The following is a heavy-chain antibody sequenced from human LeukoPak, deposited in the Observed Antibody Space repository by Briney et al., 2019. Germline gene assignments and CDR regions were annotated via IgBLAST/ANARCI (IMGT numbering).Heavy chain of an antibody. D-gene: IGHD3-10*01. CDR2: ISGSGGST. CDR3: ARRWLGDPYGMDV. Sequence: GGSLRLSCAASGFTFSSYAMSWVRQAPGKGLEWVSAISGSGGSTYYADSVKGRFTVSRDNSKDTLYLEINSLRGKDTATYYCARRWLGDPYGMDVWGQGTTVTVSS. J-gene: IGHJ6*02. CDR1: GFTFSSYA. V-gene: IGHV3-23*01.